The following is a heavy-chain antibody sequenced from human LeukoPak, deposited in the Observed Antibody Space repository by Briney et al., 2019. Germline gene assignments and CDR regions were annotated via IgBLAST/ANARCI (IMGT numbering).Heavy chain of an antibody. CDR2: INPDGGEK. CDR3: ASWINNDNY. J-gene: IGHJ4*02. CDR1: GFTFSSSW. Sequence: GSLRLSCEASGFTFSSSWMNWVRQAPGKGLEWVANINPDGGEKRYVDSVKGRFTISRDNARNSLYLQMNSLRAEDTAVYYCASWINNDNYWGQGTLVTVSS. V-gene: IGHV3-7*01. D-gene: IGHD1-1*01.